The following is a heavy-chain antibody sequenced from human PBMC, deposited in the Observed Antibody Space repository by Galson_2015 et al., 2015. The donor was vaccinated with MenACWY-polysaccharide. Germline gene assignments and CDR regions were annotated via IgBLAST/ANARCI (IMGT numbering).Heavy chain of an antibody. J-gene: IGHJ3*02. CDR1: GGSISNYY. D-gene: IGHD4-23*01. Sequence: SLTCAVSGGSISNYYWSWIRRPAGKGLEWIGRIHTSGSTNYNPSLQTRLTMSVDTSKNQFSLTLGSVTAADAAVYYCARGVPTVVTTGGDNAFQIWGQGTMVTVSS. V-gene: IGHV4-4*07. CDR3: ARGVPTVVTTGGDNAFQI. CDR2: IHTSGST.